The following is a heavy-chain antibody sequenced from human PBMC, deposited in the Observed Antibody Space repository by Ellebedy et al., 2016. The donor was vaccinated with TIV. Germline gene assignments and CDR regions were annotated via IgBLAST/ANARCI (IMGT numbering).Heavy chain of an antibody. D-gene: IGHD5-12*01. CDR1: GGSFSGYY. CDR3: ARGQGRRKATDY. CDR2: INHSGST. J-gene: IGHJ4*02. Sequence: SETLSLTXAVYGGSFSGYYWTWIRQPPGKGLEWIGEINHSGSTNYNPSLKSRVTISVDTSKNQFSLKLRSVTAADTAVHYCARGQGRRKATDYWGQGTLVTVSS. V-gene: IGHV4-34*01.